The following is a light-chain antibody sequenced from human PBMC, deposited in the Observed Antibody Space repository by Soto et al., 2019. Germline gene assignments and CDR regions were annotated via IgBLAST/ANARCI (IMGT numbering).Light chain of an antibody. CDR2: AAS. CDR1: QSISSY. CDR3: LQDYNYPWT. J-gene: IGKJ1*01. Sequence: IQMPQSPSSLSASVGDRVTITCLASQSISSYLNWYQQKPGKAPKLLIYAASSLQSGVPSRFSGSGYGTDFTLTISSLQPEDFATYYCLQDYNYPWTFGQGTKVDIK. V-gene: IGKV1-6*01.